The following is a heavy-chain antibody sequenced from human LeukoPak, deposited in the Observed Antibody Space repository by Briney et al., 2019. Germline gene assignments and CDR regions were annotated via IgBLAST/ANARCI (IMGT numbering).Heavy chain of an antibody. D-gene: IGHD1-26*01. V-gene: IGHV4-4*07. CDR2: IYSSGSA. CDR1: GASISPHF. CDR3: WVVGATRYFDY. J-gene: IGHJ4*02. Sequence: PSETLSLTCTVSGASISPHFWSWIRQPAGKGLDWIGRIYSSGSADYNPSLKSRVTMSVDTSKNQFSLKLTSVTAADTAVYYCWVVGATRYFDYWGQGTLVTVSS.